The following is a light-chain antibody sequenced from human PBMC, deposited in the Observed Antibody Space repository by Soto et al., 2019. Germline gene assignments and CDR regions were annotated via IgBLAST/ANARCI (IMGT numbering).Light chain of an antibody. V-gene: IGLV4-69*01. CDR3: QTWGSGIVV. CDR2: LNSDGSH. J-gene: IGLJ2*01. CDR1: SGHSNYA. Sequence: QTVVTQSPSASASLGASVKLTCTLSSGHSNYAIAWHQQQSEKGPRYLMKLNSDGSHSKGDGIPDRFSGSSSGAERYLTISSLQSEDEADYYCQTWGSGIVVFGGWTQLTVL.